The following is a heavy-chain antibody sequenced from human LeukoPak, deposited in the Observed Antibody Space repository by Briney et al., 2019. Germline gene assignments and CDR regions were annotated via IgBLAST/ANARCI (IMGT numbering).Heavy chain of an antibody. D-gene: IGHD6-25*01. CDR3: ARDRLGGCFDP. Sequence: GGSLRLSCAASGFTFSSYEINWVRQAPGKGLEWVSVIYSGGSTYYADSVKGRFTISRDNSKNTLYLQMNSLRAEDTAVYYCARDRLGGCFDPWGQGTLVTVSS. CDR2: IYSGGST. V-gene: IGHV3-66*01. J-gene: IGHJ5*02. CDR1: GFTFSSYE.